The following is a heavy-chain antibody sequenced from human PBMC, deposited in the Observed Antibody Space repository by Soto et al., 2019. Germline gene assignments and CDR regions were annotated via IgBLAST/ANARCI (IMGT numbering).Heavy chain of an antibody. V-gene: IGHV3-30-3*01. Sequence: PGGSLRLPCAASGFTFSSYAMHWVRQAPGKGLEWVAVISYDGSNKYYADSVKGRFTISRNNSKNTLYLQMNSLRAEDTAVYYCARFLSDFWSGFFDYWGQGTLVTVSS. CDR1: GFTFSSYA. D-gene: IGHD3-3*01. J-gene: IGHJ4*02. CDR3: ARFLSDFWSGFFDY. CDR2: ISYDGSNK.